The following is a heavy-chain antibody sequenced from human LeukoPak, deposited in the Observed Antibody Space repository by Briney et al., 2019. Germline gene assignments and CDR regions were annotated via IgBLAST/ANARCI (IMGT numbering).Heavy chain of an antibody. Sequence: GGSLRLSCVASGFPFSSYWMTWVRQAPGKGLEWLANIKQDGSKNSYVDSVKGRFTISRDNAKNSLYLQMNSLRAEDTAIYYCTRVGYIDEGIDYWGQGTLVTVSS. D-gene: IGHD5-24*01. CDR1: GFPFSSYW. J-gene: IGHJ4*02. V-gene: IGHV3-7*04. CDR3: TRVGYIDEGIDY. CDR2: IKQDGSKN.